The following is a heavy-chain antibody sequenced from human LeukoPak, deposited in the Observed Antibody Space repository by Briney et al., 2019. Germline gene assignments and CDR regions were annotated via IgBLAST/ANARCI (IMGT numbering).Heavy chain of an antibody. CDR3: AKDPYCGGDCYPAP. CDR2: ISASAAMT. CDR1: GFTFNNYV. J-gene: IGHJ4*02. Sequence: TGGSLRLSCEASGFTFNNYVMTWVRQAPGKGLEWVSSISASAAMTYYADSVKGRFTISRDNSKNTLYLQMNSLRAEDTAVYYCAKDPYCGGDCYPAPWGQGTLVTVSS. D-gene: IGHD2-21*02. V-gene: IGHV3-23*01.